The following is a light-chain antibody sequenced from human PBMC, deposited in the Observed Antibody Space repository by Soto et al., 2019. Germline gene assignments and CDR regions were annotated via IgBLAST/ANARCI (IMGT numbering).Light chain of an antibody. Sequence: QLVLTQPPSASASLGASVKLTCTLSSGHNSYAIAWHQQQPEKGPRYLMKLNSDGSHSKGDGIPDRFSGSSSGAERYLTISSLQSEDEDDYYCQTWSTDMRVFGGGTKLTVL. CDR3: QTWSTDMRV. J-gene: IGLJ3*02. V-gene: IGLV4-69*01. CDR1: SGHNSYA. CDR2: LNSDGSH.